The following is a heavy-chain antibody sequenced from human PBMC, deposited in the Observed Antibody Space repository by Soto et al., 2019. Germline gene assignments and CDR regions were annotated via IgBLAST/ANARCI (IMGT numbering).Heavy chain of an antibody. Sequence: GGSLRLSCAASGFTFSNAWMSWVRQAPGKGLEWVGRIKSKTDGGTTDYAAPVKGRFTISRDDSKNTLYLQMNSLKTEDTAVYYCTTSLWFGELFNLFDAFDIWGQGTMVTVSS. V-gene: IGHV3-15*01. D-gene: IGHD3-10*01. CDR3: TTSLWFGELFNLFDAFDI. CDR2: IKSKTDGGTT. CDR1: GFTFSNAW. J-gene: IGHJ3*02.